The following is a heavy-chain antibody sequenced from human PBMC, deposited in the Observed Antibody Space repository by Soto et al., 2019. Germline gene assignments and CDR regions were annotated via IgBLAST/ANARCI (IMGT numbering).Heavy chain of an antibody. CDR2: IIPIFGTA. D-gene: IGHD1-26*01. J-gene: IGHJ4*02. Sequence: QVQLVQSGAEVKKPGSSVKVSCKASGGTFSSYAISWVRQAPGQGLEWMGGIIPIFGTANYAQKFQGRVNITADESTSTAYMELSSLRSEDTAVYYCARDRDSGSYPWSHWGQGTLVNVSS. CDR3: ARDRDSGSYPWSH. V-gene: IGHV1-69*01. CDR1: GGTFSSYA.